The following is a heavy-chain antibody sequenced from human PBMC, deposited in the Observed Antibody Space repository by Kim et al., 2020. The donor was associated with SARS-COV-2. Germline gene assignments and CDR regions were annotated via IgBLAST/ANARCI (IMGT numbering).Heavy chain of an antibody. J-gene: IGHJ4*02. CDR3: ARRSAFVLMVYAIPYFDY. D-gene: IGHD2-8*01. Sequence: GGSLRLSCAASGFTFSDNYMSWIRQAPGKGLEWVSYISSSGSTIYYADSVKGRLPISRDNAKNSLYPQMNSLRAEDTAGDYCARRSAFVLMVYAIPYFDYWGQGTLLTVSS. CDR2: ISSSGSTI. V-gene: IGHV3-11*01. CDR1: GFTFSDNY.